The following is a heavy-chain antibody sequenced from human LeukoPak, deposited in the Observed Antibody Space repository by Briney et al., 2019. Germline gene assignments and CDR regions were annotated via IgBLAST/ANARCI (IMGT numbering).Heavy chain of an antibody. D-gene: IGHD2-15*01. CDR3: AKQKGYCSGGGCYYSDY. CDR2: LSGSGAST. V-gene: IGHV3-23*01. CDR1: GFTFSSYA. J-gene: IGHJ4*02. Sequence: GGSLRLSCAASGFTFSSYAMSWVRQAPGKGLEWVSTLSGSGASTSYADSVKGRFTISRDNSKNTLYLQMNSLRAEDTARYYCAKQKGYCSGGGCYYSDYWGQGTLVTVSS.